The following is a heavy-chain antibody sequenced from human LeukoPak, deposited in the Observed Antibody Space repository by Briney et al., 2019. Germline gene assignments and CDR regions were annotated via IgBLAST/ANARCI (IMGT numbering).Heavy chain of an antibody. CDR3: ARLQMIRFRGAAFSKKYYYYMDV. CDR2: INHSGST. Sequence: PSETLSLTCTVSGGSISSGSYYWSWIRQPPGKGLEWIGEINHSGSTNYNPSLKSRVTISVDTSKNQFSLKLSSVTAADTAVYYCARLQMIRFRGAAFSKKYYYYMDVWGKGTTVTISS. J-gene: IGHJ6*03. CDR1: GGSISSGSYY. D-gene: IGHD3-10*01. V-gene: IGHV4-39*07.